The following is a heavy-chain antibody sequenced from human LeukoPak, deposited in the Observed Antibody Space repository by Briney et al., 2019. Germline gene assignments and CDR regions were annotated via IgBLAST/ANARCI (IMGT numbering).Heavy chain of an antibody. CDR2: IYYSGST. Sequence: NPSETLSLTCAVYGGSFSGYYWSWIRQHPEKGLEWIGYIYYSGSTYYNPSLKSRLIISVDTSKNQFSLKLSSVTAADTAVYYCARSYGGNSRFDYWGQGTLVTVSS. D-gene: IGHD4-23*01. V-gene: IGHV4-31*11. CDR3: ARSYGGNSRFDY. CDR1: GGSFSGYY. J-gene: IGHJ4*02.